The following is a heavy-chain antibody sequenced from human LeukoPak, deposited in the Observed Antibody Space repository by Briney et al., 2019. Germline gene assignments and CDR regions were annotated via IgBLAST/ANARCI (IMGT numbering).Heavy chain of an antibody. Sequence: TGGSLRLSCAASGFTVSTYAMSWVRQAPGKGLEWVAFIRYDGSNKYYADSVKGRFTISRDNSKNTLYLQMNGLRAEDTAVYYCAKTLSYGSGPGEDYWGQGTLVTVSS. CDR3: AKTLSYGSGPGEDY. J-gene: IGHJ4*02. V-gene: IGHV3-30*02. D-gene: IGHD3-10*01. CDR2: IRYDGSNK. CDR1: GFTVSTYA.